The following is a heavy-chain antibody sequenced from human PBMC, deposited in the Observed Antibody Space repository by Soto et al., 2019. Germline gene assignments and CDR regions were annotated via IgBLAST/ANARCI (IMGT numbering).Heavy chain of an antibody. Sequence: PGESLKISCAVSGLSFSDAAIHWVRQASGKGLEWVGRIRSKTSSYATAYAASVKGRFIISRDESKSTAYLQMSGLKTEDTAVYYCTAQALYPRGQGTLVTVSS. V-gene: IGHV3-73*01. CDR3: TAQALYP. CDR1: GLSFSDAA. J-gene: IGHJ5*02. CDR2: IRSKTSSYAT.